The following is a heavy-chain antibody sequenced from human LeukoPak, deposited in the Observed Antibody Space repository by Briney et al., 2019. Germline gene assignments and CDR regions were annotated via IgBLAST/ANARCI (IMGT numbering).Heavy chain of an antibody. D-gene: IGHD3-10*01. V-gene: IGHV4-34*01. CDR1: GGSFSDYY. CDR3: ARRAQRITMVRAKFGVDWFDP. J-gene: IGHJ5*02. Sequence: PSETLSLTCAVYGGSFSDYYWSWIRQPPGKGLEWIGEINHSGSTNYNPSLKSRVTISVDTSKNQFSLKLSSVTAADTAVYYCARRAQRITMVRAKFGVDWFDPWGQGTLVTVSS. CDR2: INHSGST.